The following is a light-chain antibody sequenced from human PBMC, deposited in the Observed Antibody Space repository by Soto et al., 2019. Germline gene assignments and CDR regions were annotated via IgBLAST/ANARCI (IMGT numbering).Light chain of an antibody. CDR3: ASYAGSKGVL. Sequence: QSALTQPPSASGSPGQSVTISCTGTGSDVGNYYYVSWYQQHPGKAPKLMIYEVNTRPSGVPDRFSGSKSGNTASLTVSGLQAEDEADYYCASYAGSKGVLFGGGTKLTVL. CDR2: EVN. J-gene: IGLJ3*02. V-gene: IGLV2-8*01. CDR1: GSDVGNYYY.